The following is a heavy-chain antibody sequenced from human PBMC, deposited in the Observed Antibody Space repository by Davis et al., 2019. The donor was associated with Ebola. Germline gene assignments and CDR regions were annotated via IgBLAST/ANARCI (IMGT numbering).Heavy chain of an antibody. V-gene: IGHV4-59*08. CDR1: GGSISSYY. CDR3: ARVHYDFWSGYFVDV. J-gene: IGHJ6*04. CDR2: IYYSGST. Sequence: MPSETLSLTCTVSGGSISSYYWSWIRQPPGKGLEWIGYIYYSGSTNYNPYLKSRVTISVDTSKNQFSLKLSSVTAADTAVYYCARVHYDFWSGYFVDVWGKGTTVTVSS. D-gene: IGHD3-3*01.